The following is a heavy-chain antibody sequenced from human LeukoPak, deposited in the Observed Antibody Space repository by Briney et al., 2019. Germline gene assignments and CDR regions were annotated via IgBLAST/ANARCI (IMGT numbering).Heavy chain of an antibody. V-gene: IGHV3-23*01. CDR2: ISGSGGST. Sequence: GGSLRLSCAASGFTFSSYAMSWVRQAPGRGLEWVSAISGSGGSTYYADSVKGRFTISRDNAKNSLYLQMNSLRAEDTAVYYCARAARGWYIDYWGQGTLVTVSS. CDR1: GFTFSSYA. J-gene: IGHJ4*02. D-gene: IGHD6-19*01. CDR3: ARAARGWYIDY.